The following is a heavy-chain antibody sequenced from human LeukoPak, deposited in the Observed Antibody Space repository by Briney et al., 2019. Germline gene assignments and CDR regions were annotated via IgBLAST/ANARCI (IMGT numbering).Heavy chain of an antibody. V-gene: IGHV4-59*01. CDR3: ARDIYCSSTSCSYDAFDI. Sequence: PSETLSLTCTVSGGSISSYYWSWIRQPPGKGLEWIGYIYYSGSTNYNPSLKSRVTISVDTSKNQFPLKLSSVTAADTAVYYCARDIYCSSTSCSYDAFDIWGQGTMVTVSS. D-gene: IGHD2-2*01. CDR2: IYYSGST. J-gene: IGHJ3*02. CDR1: GGSISSYY.